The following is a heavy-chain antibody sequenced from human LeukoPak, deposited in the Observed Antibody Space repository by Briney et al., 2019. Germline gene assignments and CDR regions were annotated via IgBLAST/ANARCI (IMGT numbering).Heavy chain of an antibody. D-gene: IGHD3-10*01. CDR1: GFTFSSYE. V-gene: IGHV3-48*03. CDR3: ARDLANYGYRWFDP. Sequence: GGSLRLSCAASGFTFSSYEMNRVRQAPGKGLEWVSYISSSGNTIYYADSVKGRFTISRDNAKNSLYLQMNSLRAEDTAVYYCARDLANYGYRWFDPWGQGTLVTVSS. CDR2: ISSSGNTI. J-gene: IGHJ5*02.